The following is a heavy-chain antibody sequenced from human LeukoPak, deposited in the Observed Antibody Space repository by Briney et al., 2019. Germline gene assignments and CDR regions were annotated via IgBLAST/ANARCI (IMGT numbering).Heavy chain of an antibody. V-gene: IGHV4-59*11. CDR2: IFYSGNT. CDR3: ASAPNEYFFDY. J-gene: IGHJ4*02. Sequence: SETLSLTCTVSGGSISNHYWSWIRQPPGKGLEWIWYIFYSGNTNYNPSLKSRVTISVDTSKNQFTLKLSSVTAADTAIYYCASAPNEYFFDYWGQGTLVTVSS. CDR1: GGSISNHY.